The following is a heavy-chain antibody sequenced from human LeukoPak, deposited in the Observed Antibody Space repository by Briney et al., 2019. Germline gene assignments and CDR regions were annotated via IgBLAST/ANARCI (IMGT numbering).Heavy chain of an antibody. CDR1: GYTFTGYY. D-gene: IGHD2-2*01. CDR3: ARDLWGFGYCSSTSCYFFDY. J-gene: IGHJ4*02. Sequence: GASVKVSCKASGYTFTGYYMHWVRQAPGQGLEWMGWINPNSGGTNYAQKVQGRVTMTRDTSISTAYMELSRLRSDDTAVYYCARDLWGFGYCSSTSCYFFDYRGQGTLVTVSS. CDR2: INPNSGGT. V-gene: IGHV1-2*02.